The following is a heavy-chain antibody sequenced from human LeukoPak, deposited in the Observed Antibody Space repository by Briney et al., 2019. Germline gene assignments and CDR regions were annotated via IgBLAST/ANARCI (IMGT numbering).Heavy chain of an antibody. Sequence: GVSLRLSCAASGFTFRSYELYWVRQAPGKGLEWISYISSGGTTIKYADSVKGRFTISRDDASQSLYLQMKSLRAEDTAVYYCGAARQYVGAFDIWGQGTLVTVSS. CDR2: ISSGGTTI. V-gene: IGHV3-48*03. J-gene: IGHJ3*02. CDR1: GFTFRSYE. CDR3: GAARQYVGAFDI. D-gene: IGHD3-16*01.